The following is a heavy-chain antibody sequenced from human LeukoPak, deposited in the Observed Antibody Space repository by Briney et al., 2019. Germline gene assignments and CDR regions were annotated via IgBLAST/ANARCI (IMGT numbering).Heavy chain of an antibody. Sequence: PGGSLRLSCAASGFTFSTYAMDWVRQTSGKGLEWVSAISGSGGSTYYADSVKGRFTISRDNSKNTLYLQMNSLRAEDTAVYYCAKDPRLSMDVWGQGTTVTVSS. D-gene: IGHD3-22*01. J-gene: IGHJ6*02. V-gene: IGHV3-23*01. CDR3: AKDPRLSMDV. CDR1: GFTFSTYA. CDR2: ISGSGGST.